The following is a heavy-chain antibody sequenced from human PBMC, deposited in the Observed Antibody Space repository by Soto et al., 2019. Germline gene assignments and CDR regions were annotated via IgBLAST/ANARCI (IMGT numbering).Heavy chain of an antibody. CDR1: GASISSYH. J-gene: IGHJ6*03. CDR3: AAAFPAEYVFPSYYIDV. D-gene: IGHD3-16*01. Sequence: QVQLQESGPGLVKPSETLSLTCTVSGASISSYHWSWIRQTPGKGLEWIGYIYYSGSANYNPSLKGRVTCCVDTSTNQVSLKLSSVTAADTGVYYWAAAFPAEYVFPSYYIDVWGKGTTVTVSS. CDR2: IYYSGSA. V-gene: IGHV4-59*01.